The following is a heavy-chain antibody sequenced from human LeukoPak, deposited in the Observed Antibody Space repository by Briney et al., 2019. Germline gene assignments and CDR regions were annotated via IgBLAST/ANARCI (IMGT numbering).Heavy chain of an antibody. CDR2: IYPGDSDT. V-gene: IGHV5-51*01. J-gene: IGHJ6*02. CDR1: GYSFTSYW. CDR3: ARSASIVGGAYYYGMDV. D-gene: IGHD1-26*01. Sequence: GESLKISCKGSGYSFTSYWIGWVRQMPGKGLEWMGIIYPGDSDTRYSPSFQGQVTIPADKSISTAYLQWSSLKASDTAMYYCARSASIVGGAYYYGMDVWGQGTTVTVSS.